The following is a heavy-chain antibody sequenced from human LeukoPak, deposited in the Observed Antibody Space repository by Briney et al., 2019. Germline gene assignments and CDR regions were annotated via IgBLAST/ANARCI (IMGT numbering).Heavy chain of an antibody. CDR1: GGTFSSYA. Sequence: SVRVSCKASGGTFSSYAISWVRQAPGQGLEWMGRIIPILGIANYAQKFQGRVTITADKSTSTAYMELSSLRSEDTAVYYCARDSTYYDSSGSNYWYFDLWGRGTLVTVSS. CDR2: IIPILGIA. CDR3: ARDSTYYDSSGSNYWYFDL. V-gene: IGHV1-69*04. D-gene: IGHD3-22*01. J-gene: IGHJ2*01.